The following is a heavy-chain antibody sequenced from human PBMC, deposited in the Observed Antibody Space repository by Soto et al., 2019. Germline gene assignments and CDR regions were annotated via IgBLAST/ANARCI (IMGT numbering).Heavy chain of an antibody. CDR1: GLTFSSYG. J-gene: IGHJ5*02. D-gene: IGHD4-17*01. CDR2: IWNDGSKK. Sequence: QVQLVESGGGVVQPGRSLRLSCAASGLTFSSYGMHWVRQAPGKGLEWVAVIWNDGSKKYYADSVKGRFTISRDNSKNTVWLQMNSLRAEDTAVYYCARDGASREDYGDYVGWFDPWGQGTLVTVSS. CDR3: ARDGASREDYGDYVGWFDP. V-gene: IGHV3-33*01.